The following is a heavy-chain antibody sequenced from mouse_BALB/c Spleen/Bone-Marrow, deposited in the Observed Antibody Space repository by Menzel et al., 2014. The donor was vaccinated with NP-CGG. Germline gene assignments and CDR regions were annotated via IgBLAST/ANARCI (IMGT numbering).Heavy chain of an antibody. D-gene: IGHD2-3*01. Sequence: VQLQQSGGGLVQPGGSLKLSCAASGFDFSRYWMSWVRQAPGKGLQWIGEINPESNTINYTPSLKDKFIISRDNAKNTLYLQMSKVRSEDTALYCRARLGYYGWFAYWGQGTLVTVSA. CDR1: GFDFSRYW. CDR2: INPESNTI. V-gene: IGHV4-1*02. J-gene: IGHJ3*01. CDR3: ARLGYYGWFAY.